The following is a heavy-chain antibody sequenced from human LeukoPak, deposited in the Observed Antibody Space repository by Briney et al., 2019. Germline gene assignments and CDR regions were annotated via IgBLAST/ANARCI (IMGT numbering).Heavy chain of an antibody. V-gene: IGHV4-59*11. CDR3: ARELVTVTKGFDI. CDR1: AASFSSHY. J-gene: IGHJ3*02. D-gene: IGHD4-17*01. CDR2: ISYIGST. Sequence: SETLSLTCAVSAASFSSHYWTWIRQSPGKGLEWIGYISYIGSTNYNPSLKSRVTISIDTARNQFSLKLRSVTAADTAVYYCARELVTVTKGFDIWGQGTMVSVSS.